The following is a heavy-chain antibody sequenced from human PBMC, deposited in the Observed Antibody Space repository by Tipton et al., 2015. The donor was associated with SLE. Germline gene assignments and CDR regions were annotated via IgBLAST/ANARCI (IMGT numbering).Heavy chain of an antibody. CDR3: ARRCQYQLLR. Sequence: LRLSCAVYGGSFSGYYWSWIRQPPGKGLEWIGGINHSGSTNYNPSLRSRVTISVDTSKNQFSLKLSSVTAADTAVYYCARRCQYQLLRWGQGTLVTVSS. D-gene: IGHD2-2*01. V-gene: IGHV4-34*01. CDR1: GGSFSGYY. J-gene: IGHJ4*02. CDR2: INHSGST.